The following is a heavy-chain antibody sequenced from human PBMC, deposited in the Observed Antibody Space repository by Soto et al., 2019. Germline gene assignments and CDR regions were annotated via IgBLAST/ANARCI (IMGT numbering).Heavy chain of an antibody. D-gene: IGHD3-22*01. CDR2: IYYSGST. CDR1: GGSISSGGYY. CDR3: ARGLYYYDSSGYSGVDY. Sequence: SETLSLTCTVSGGSISSGGYYWSWIRQHPGKGLEWIGYIYYSGSTYYNPSLKSRVTISVDTSKNQFSLKLSSVTAADTAVYYCARGLYYYDSSGYSGVDYWGQGTMVTVSS. V-gene: IGHV4-31*03. J-gene: IGHJ4*02.